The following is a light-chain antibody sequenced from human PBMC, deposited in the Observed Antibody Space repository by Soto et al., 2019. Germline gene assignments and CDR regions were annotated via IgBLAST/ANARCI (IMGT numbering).Light chain of an antibody. CDR1: QGISSA. CDR3: QQFNSYPFT. V-gene: IGKV1-13*02. CDR2: DAS. Sequence: AVPLTQSPSSLSASVGNRVNITCRASQGISSALAWYQQKPGKAPKLLIYDASSLESGVPSRFSGSGSGTDFTLTISSLQPEDFATYYCQQFNSYPFTFGPGTKVDIK. J-gene: IGKJ3*01.